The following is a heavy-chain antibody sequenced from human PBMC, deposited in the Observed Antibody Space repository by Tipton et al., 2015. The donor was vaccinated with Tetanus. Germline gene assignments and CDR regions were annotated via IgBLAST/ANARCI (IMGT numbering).Heavy chain of an antibody. V-gene: IGHV4-31*03. CDR3: ARANNDFPKKGPFDS. CDR1: GASINAGGYL. D-gene: IGHD3-3*01. CDR2: IYYTERT. J-gene: IGHJ4*02. Sequence: TLSLTCTVSGASINAGGYLWTWVRQHPGKGPEWIGNIYYTERTSYTPSLDSRVTISVDTSKNQFSLRLTSVTAADTAVYYCARANNDFPKKGPFDSWGQGSLVIVSS.